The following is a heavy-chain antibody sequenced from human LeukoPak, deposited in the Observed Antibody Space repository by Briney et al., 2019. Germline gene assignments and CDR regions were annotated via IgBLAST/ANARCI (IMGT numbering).Heavy chain of an antibody. J-gene: IGHJ4*02. D-gene: IGHD6-19*01. V-gene: IGHV3-74*01. CDR1: GFTLNGYW. CDR3: AKDQYSSGWYFDY. Sequence: QTGGSLRLSCAAPGFTLNGYWMHWVRQAPGKGLVWVSRINSDGSTTSYADSVKGRFTISRDNSKNTLYLQMNSLRVEDTAIYYCAKDQYSSGWYFDYWGQGTLVTVSS. CDR2: INSDGSTT.